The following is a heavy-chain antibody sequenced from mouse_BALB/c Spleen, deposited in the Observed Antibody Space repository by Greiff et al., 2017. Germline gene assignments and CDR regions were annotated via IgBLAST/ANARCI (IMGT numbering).Heavy chain of an antibody. V-gene: IGHV5-9-4*01. CDR3: ARVGGGLRYFDV. D-gene: IGHD2-4*01. CDR1: GFTFSSYA. J-gene: IGHJ1*01. Sequence: EVKLVESGGGLVKPGGSLKLSCAASGFTFSSYAMSWVRQSPEKRLEWVAEISSGGSYTYYPDTVTGRFTISRDNAKNTLYLEMSSLRSEDTAVYYCARVGGGLRYFDVWGAGTTVTVSS. CDR2: ISSGGSYT.